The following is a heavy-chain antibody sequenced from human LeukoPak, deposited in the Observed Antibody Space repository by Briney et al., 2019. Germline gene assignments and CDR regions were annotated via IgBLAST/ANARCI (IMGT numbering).Heavy chain of an antibody. CDR1: GFTFSSYG. V-gene: IGHV3-33*01. Sequence: GRSLRLSCAASGFTFSSYGMHWVRQAPSKGLEWVAVIWYDGSNKYYADSVKGRFTISRDNSKNTLYLQMNSLRAEDTAVYYCARQRGYCSSTSCSYYGMDVWGQGTTVTVSS. CDR2: IWYDGSNK. J-gene: IGHJ6*02. D-gene: IGHD2-2*01. CDR3: ARQRGYCSSTSCSYYGMDV.